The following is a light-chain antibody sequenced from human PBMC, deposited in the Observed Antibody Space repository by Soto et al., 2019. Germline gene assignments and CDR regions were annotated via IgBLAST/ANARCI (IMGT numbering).Light chain of an antibody. V-gene: IGKV1-5*01. J-gene: IGKJ1*01. CDR3: LQYDGNSGT. CDR1: QSISTW. Sequence: DIQMTQSPSTLSASVGDTVTITCRASQSISTWLAWYQQKPGEAPRLLIFDASNLASGVPSRFSGSGSGTEFTLTISSLQPDDFATYYCLQYDGNSGTFGQGTKVDIK. CDR2: DAS.